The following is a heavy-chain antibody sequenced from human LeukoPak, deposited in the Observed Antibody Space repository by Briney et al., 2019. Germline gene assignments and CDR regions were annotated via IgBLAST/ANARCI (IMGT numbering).Heavy chain of an antibody. CDR3: ARLTRVGATTGFDY. CDR2: IYYSGST. D-gene: IGHD1-26*01. CDR1: GGSISSYY. Sequence: SETLSLTCTVSGGSISSYYWSWIRQPPGKGLEWIGYIYYSGSTNYNPSLESRVTISVDTSKNQFSLKLSSVTAADTAVYYCARLTRVGATTGFDYWGQGTLVTVSS. J-gene: IGHJ4*02. V-gene: IGHV4-59*12.